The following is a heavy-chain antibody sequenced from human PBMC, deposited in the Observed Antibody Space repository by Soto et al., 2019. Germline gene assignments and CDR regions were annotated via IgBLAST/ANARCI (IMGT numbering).Heavy chain of an antibody. CDR1: GGSISSYY. CDR3: ARRYGSAFEI. D-gene: IGHD4-17*01. CDR2: IFYSGST. Sequence: QVQLQESGPGLVKPSETLSLTCTVSGGSISSYYWSWIRQPPGKGLEWIGYIFYSGSTNYNPSLQXRVTISVDTSKNQFSLKLSSVTAADTAVYYCARRYGSAFEIWGHGTMVTVSS. J-gene: IGHJ3*02. V-gene: IGHV4-59*01.